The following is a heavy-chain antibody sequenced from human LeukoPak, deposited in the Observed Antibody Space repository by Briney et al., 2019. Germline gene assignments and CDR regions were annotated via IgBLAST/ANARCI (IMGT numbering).Heavy chain of an antibody. J-gene: IGHJ4*02. CDR1: GFTFDDYA. CDR2: ISCNSGGI. Sequence: GGSLRLSCAASGFTFDDYAMHWVRQAPGKGLEWVAGISCNSGGIGYADSVKGRFTISRDNAKNSLYLQMNSLRAEDTAVYYCARDCSSTSCYGGLDYWGQGTLVTVSS. CDR3: ARDCSSTSCYGGLDY. V-gene: IGHV3-9*01. D-gene: IGHD2-2*01.